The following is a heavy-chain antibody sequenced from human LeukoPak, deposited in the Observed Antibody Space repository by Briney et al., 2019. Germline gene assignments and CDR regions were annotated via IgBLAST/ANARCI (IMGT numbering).Heavy chain of an antibody. CDR1: GFSFSSYA. Sequence: GGSLKLSCAASGFSFSSYAMSWVRQAPGKGLEWVSSISGSGDNSYYAESVKGRFTISRDNSKNTLFLQMNSLRAEDTAVFYCAKRSGYTTGWFFDFWGQGTLVTVSS. V-gene: IGHV3-23*01. J-gene: IGHJ4*02. D-gene: IGHD6-19*01. CDR2: ISGSGDNS. CDR3: AKRSGYTTGWFFDF.